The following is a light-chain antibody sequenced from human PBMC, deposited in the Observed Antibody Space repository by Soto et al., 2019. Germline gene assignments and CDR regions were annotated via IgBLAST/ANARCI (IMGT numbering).Light chain of an antibody. Sequence: IVLTQSPGTLSLSPGERATLFCRASQSVSSSYLAWYQQKPGQAPRLLISGASSRATGIPDRFSGSGSGTDFTLTISRREPDDVAVYYCQLYGSSPPTFGPGTKVDI. CDR1: QSVSSSY. J-gene: IGKJ3*01. CDR2: GAS. CDR3: QLYGSSPPT. V-gene: IGKV3-20*01.